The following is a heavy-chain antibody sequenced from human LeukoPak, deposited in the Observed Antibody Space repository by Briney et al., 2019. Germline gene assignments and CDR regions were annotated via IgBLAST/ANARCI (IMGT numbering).Heavy chain of an antibody. Sequence: SETLSLTCTVSGGSIGSYYWSWIRQPPGKGLEWIGYIYYSGSTNYNPSLKSRVTISVDTSKNQFSLKLSSVTAADTAVYYCARVAVAGTPYLYYFDYWGQGTLVTVSS. V-gene: IGHV4-59*08. D-gene: IGHD6-19*01. CDR3: ARVAVAGTPYLYYFDY. J-gene: IGHJ4*02. CDR1: GGSIGSYY. CDR2: IYYSGST.